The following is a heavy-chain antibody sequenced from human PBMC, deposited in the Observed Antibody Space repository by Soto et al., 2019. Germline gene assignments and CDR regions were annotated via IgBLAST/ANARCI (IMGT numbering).Heavy chain of an antibody. CDR1: GFTLSSYS. CDR3: ARDGFRDTGADAFDI. D-gene: IGHD5-18*01. CDR2: ISSSSSTI. Sequence: LRLSCAASGFTLSSYSMNWVRQAPGKGLEWVSYISSSSSTIYYADSVKGRFTISRDNAKNSLYLQMNSLRDEDTAVYYCARDGFRDTGADAFDIWGQGTMVTVSS. J-gene: IGHJ3*02. V-gene: IGHV3-48*02.